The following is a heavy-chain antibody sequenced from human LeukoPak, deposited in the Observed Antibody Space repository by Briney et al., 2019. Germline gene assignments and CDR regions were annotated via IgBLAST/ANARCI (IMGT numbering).Heavy chain of an antibody. V-gene: IGHV4-59*11. D-gene: IGHD1-26*01. CDR2: IYYSGST. CDR1: GGSISSHY. J-gene: IGHJ6*03. Sequence: SETLSLTCTVSGGSISSHYWSWIRQPSGKGLEWIGYIYYSGSTNYNPSLKSRVTISVDTSKNQFSLKLSSVTAADTAVYYCARGNSGSYYYYYYMDVWGKGTTVTVSS. CDR3: ARGNSGSYYYYYYMDV.